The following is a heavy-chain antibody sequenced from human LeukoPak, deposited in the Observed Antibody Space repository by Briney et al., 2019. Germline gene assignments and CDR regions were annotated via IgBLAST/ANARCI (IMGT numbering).Heavy chain of an antibody. V-gene: IGHV1-18*04. CDR2: ISAYNGNT. Sequence: GASVKVSCKASGYTFTSYYMHWVRQAPGQGLEWMGWISAYNGNTNYAQKLQGRVTMTTDTSTSTAYMELRSLRSDDTAVYYCARDPLFGVPLPMSFNWFDPWGQGTLVTVSS. J-gene: IGHJ5*02. CDR3: ARDPLFGVPLPMSFNWFDP. D-gene: IGHD3-3*01. CDR1: GYTFTSYY.